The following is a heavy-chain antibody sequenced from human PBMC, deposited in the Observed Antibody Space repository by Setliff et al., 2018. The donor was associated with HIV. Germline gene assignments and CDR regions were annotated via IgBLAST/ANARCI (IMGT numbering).Heavy chain of an antibody. CDR3: ARDRLSAFDP. CDR1: GGSISAYY. J-gene: IGHJ5*02. D-gene: IGHD3-16*01. CDR2: IYYSGGT. Sequence: SETLSLTCTVSGGSISAYYWSWIRQPPGKGLEWIGYIYYSGGTTYNPSLKSRVTISVGASKSQFSLKLSSVTAADTAVYYCARDRLSAFDPWGQGTLVTVSS. V-gene: IGHV4-59*12.